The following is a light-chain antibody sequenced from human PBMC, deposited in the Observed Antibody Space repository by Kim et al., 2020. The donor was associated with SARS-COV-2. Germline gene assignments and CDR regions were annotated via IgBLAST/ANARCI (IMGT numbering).Light chain of an antibody. CDR1: SSDVGGYAD. CDR2: DVT. J-gene: IGLJ1*01. Sequence: GQSVTISCTGTSSDVGGYADVSWYQQHPGKAPKLMIYDVTMRPSGVPNRFSGSESGSTASLTISGLQAEDEADYYCCSFGGTNSYVFGTGTKVTVL. CDR3: CSFGGTNSYV. V-gene: IGLV2-11*01.